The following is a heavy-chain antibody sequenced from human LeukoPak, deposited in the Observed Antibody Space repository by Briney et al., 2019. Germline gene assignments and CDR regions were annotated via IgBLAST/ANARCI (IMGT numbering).Heavy chain of an antibody. CDR3: TRDGGSFCDFDY. V-gene: IGHV3-64*02. J-gene: IGHJ4*02. Sequence: PGGSLRLSCVASGFSFRNYAIHLVRQAPGKGLEYVSVINTDGRITYYADSVKGRFTISRDNSKNTVYLQMGSLRGEDMAVYYCTRDGGSFCDFDYWGQGALVTVSS. CDR2: INTDGRIT. D-gene: IGHD1-26*01. CDR1: GFSFRNYA.